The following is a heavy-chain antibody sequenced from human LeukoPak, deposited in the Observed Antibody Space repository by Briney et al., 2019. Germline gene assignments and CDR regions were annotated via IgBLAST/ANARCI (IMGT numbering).Heavy chain of an antibody. CDR2: ISGSSSTI. CDR3: ARTYSSGPWY. CDR1: GFTFSTYS. J-gene: IGHJ4*02. D-gene: IGHD6-19*01. V-gene: IGHV3-48*01. Sequence: PGGSLRLSCAASGFTFSTYSMNWVRQAPGKGLEWVSYISGSSSTIYYADSVKGRLTISRDNAKNSLYLQMNSLRAEDTAVYYCARTYSSGPWYWGQGTLVTVSS.